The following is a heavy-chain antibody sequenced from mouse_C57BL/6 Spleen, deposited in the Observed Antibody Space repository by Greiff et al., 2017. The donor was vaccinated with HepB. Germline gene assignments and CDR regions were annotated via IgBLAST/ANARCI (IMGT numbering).Heavy chain of an antibody. CDR2: IYPSDSET. D-gene: IGHD2-10*01. Sequence: VQLQQPGAELVRPGSSVKLSCKASGYTFTSYWMDWVKQRPGQGLEWIGNIYPSDSETHYNQKFKDKATLTVDKSSSTAYMQLSSLTSEDSAVYYCARDPFYGFDYWGQGTTLTVSS. V-gene: IGHV1-61*01. CDR3: ARDPFYGFDY. CDR1: GYTFTSYW. J-gene: IGHJ2*01.